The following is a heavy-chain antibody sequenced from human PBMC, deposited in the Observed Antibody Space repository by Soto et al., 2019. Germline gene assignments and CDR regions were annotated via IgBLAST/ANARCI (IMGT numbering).Heavy chain of an antibody. CDR2: IYWDDDK. CDR3: AHSKPPAGGKLSGEFDC. D-gene: IGHD2-2*01. Sequence: QITLKESGPTLVKPTQTLTLTCTFSGFSLSTSGEGVGWIRQPPGKALDWLALIYWDDDKRYSPSLKSRLTITKDTSKNQVVLTLTNVDPVDTATYYCAHSKPPAGGKLSGEFDCWGQGTLVTVSS. V-gene: IGHV2-5*02. J-gene: IGHJ4*02. CDR1: GFSLSTSGEG.